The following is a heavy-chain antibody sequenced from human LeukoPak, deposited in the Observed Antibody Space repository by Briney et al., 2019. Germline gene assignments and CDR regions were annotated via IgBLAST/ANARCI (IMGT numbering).Heavy chain of an antibody. V-gene: IGHV3-23*01. D-gene: IGHD2-15*01. CDR2: TSGSGGST. Sequence: GGSLRLSCAASGFTFSSYAMSWVRQVPGKGLEWVSGTSGSGGSTYYAGSVKGRFTISRDNSKNTLYLQMNSLRVEDAAVYYCAENGGSQCYSHLDSWGQGTLVTVSS. J-gene: IGHJ4*02. CDR1: GFTFSSYA. CDR3: AENGGSQCYSHLDS.